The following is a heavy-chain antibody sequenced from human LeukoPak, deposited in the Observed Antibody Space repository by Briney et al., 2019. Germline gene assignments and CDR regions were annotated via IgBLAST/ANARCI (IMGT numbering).Heavy chain of an antibody. CDR1: GFTFSSYW. J-gene: IGHJ4*02. CDR2: INRDGSST. D-gene: IGHD1-26*01. Sequence: GGSLRLSCAASGFTFSSYWMHWVRHAPGKGLVWVSRINRDGSSTSYADSVKGRFTISRDNAKNTLNLQMNSLRAEDMAVYYCARASGSYSFDYWGQGILVTVSS. V-gene: IGHV3-74*01. CDR3: ARASGSYSFDY.